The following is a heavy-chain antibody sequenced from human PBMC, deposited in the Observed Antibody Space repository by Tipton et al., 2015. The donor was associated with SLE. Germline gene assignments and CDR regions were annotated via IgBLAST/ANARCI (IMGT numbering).Heavy chain of an antibody. CDR2: IYRSGNT. D-gene: IGHD3-3*01. CDR3: ARAFYYDYWSDYHNEKGPKTYYFDS. V-gene: IGHV4-39*07. Sequence: TLSLTCTVSGGSISSYYWGWIRQPPGKGLEWIGSIYRSGNTFYNPSLKSRLTISVDTSKNQFSLKLSSVTAADTGTYYCARAFYYDYWSDYHNEKGPKTYYFDSWGQGTLVTVSS. J-gene: IGHJ4*02. CDR1: GGSISSYY.